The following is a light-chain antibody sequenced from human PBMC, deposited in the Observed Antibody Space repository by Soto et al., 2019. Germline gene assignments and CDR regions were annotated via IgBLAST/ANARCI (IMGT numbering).Light chain of an antibody. CDR1: SSDVGSYNL. CDR3: CSYAGATTVI. CDR2: EGS. Sequence: QSALTQPASVSGSPGQSITISCTGTSSDVGSYNLVSRYQQHPGKAPKLMIYEGSNRPSGVSNRFSGSKSGNTASLTISGLQPEDEADYYCCSYAGATTVIFGGGTKLTVL. J-gene: IGLJ2*01. V-gene: IGLV2-23*01.